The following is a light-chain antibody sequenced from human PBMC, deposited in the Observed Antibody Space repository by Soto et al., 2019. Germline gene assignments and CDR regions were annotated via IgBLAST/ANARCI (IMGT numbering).Light chain of an antibody. CDR3: SSYTSSSTLMV. V-gene: IGLV2-14*01. J-gene: IGLJ2*01. CDR1: SSDVGGYNY. CDR2: DVS. Sequence: QSVLTQPASVSGSPGQSITISCTGTSSDVGGYNYVCWYQQHPGKAPKLMIYDVSNRPSGVSNRFSGSKSGNTASLTISGLQAEDDADYYCSSYTSSSTLMVFGGGTKLTV.